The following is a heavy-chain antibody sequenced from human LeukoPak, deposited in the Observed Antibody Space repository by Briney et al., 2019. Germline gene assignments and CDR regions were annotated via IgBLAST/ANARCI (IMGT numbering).Heavy chain of an antibody. V-gene: IGHV4-31*03. Sequence: SETLSVTCTVSGGSISSGGYYWSWIRQHPGKGLEWIGYIYYSGSTYYNPSLKSRVTISVDTSKNQFSLKLSSVTAADTAVYYCARGGDDIVVVPAATPLYYMDVWGKGTTVTVSS. D-gene: IGHD2-2*01. CDR1: GGSISSGGYY. CDR2: IYYSGST. J-gene: IGHJ6*03. CDR3: ARGGDDIVVVPAATPLYYMDV.